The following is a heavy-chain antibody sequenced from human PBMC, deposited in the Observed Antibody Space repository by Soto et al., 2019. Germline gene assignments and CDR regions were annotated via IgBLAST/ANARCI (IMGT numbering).Heavy chain of an antibody. D-gene: IGHD2-2*01. J-gene: IGHJ4*02. Sequence: GGSLRLSCAASGFTFSSYAMSWVRQAPGKGLEWVSAISGSGGSTYYADSVKGRFTISRDNSKNTLYLQMNSLRAEDTAVYYCTRTYHSHCFDYWGQGTLVTVSS. V-gene: IGHV3-23*01. CDR3: TRTYHSHCFDY. CDR1: GFTFSSYA. CDR2: ISGSGGST.